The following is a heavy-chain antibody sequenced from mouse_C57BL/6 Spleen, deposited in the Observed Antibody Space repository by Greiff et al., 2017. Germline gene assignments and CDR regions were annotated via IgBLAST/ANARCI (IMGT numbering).Heavy chain of an antibody. CDR3: ARSPSVVAPYWYFDV. CDR2: IDTSDSYT. D-gene: IGHD1-1*01. V-gene: IGHV1-69*01. CDR1: GYTFTSYW. J-gene: IGHJ1*03. Sequence: QVQLQQPGAELVMPGASVKLSCKASGYTFTSYWMHWVKQRPGQGLEWIGEIDTSDSYTNYNQKFKGKSTLTVDKSYSTAYMPLCSLTSEVSAFYYCARSPSVVAPYWYFDVWGTGTTVTVSS.